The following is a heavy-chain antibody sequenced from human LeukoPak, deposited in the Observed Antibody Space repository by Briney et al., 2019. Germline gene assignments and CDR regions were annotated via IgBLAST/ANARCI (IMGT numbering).Heavy chain of an antibody. CDR1: GFTFSNAW. CDR2: INRSGDTK. D-gene: IGHD4-17*01. CDR3: VRGTTTNYFDY. J-gene: IGHJ4*02. V-gene: IGHV3-11*04. Sequence: GGSLRLSCAASGFTFSNAWMSWVRQAPGKGLQWVSYINRSGDTKHYADSVRGRFTVSRDNAKNSLNLQMNSLRDEDTAAYYCVRGTTTNYFDYWGQETLVTVSS.